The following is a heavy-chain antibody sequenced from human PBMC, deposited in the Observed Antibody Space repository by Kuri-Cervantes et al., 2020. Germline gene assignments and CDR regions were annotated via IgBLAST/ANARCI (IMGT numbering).Heavy chain of an antibody. CDR2: ISYDGNNK. CDR3: ASQGSLWFGAGDFDF. J-gene: IGHJ4*02. CDR1: GFTFSSSA. Sequence: SLKISCVASGFTFSSSAMHWVRQAPGKGLEWVATISYDGNNKYYADSVKGRFTVSRDNSKNTLYVQMSSPRPEDTAVYYCASQGSLWFGAGDFDFWGQGTLVTVSS. D-gene: IGHD3-10*01. V-gene: IGHV3-30-3*01.